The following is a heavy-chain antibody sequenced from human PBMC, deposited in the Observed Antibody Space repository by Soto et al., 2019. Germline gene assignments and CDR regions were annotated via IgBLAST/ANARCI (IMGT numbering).Heavy chain of an antibody. Sequence: QVQLVQSGGGLVKPGGSLRLSCEASGFNFNDYYMSWIRQAPGKGLEWVSDINSDGTTTHYADSVKGRFTISRDNAKNALYLQMVSLRVHDTAVYYCSRDEWGGPSGQGNLVTVSS. CDR3: SRDEWGGP. J-gene: IGHJ5*02. D-gene: IGHD3-10*01. CDR2: INSDGTTT. CDR1: GFNFNDYY. V-gene: IGHV3-11*01.